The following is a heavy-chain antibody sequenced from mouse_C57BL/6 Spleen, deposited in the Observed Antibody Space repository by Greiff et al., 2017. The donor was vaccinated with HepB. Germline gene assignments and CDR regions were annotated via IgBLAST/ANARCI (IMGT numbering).Heavy chain of an antibody. V-gene: IGHV1-50*01. CDR1: GYTFTSYW. J-gene: IGHJ4*01. Sequence: VQLQQSGAELVKPGASVKLSCKASGYTFTSYWMQWVKQRPGQGLEWIGEIDPSDSYTNYNQKFKGKATLTVDTSSSTAYLQLSSLTSEDSAVYYCASRIRPYDYYAMDYWGQGTSVTVSS. CDR3: ASRIRPYDYYAMDY. CDR2: IDPSDSYT. D-gene: IGHD5-2*01.